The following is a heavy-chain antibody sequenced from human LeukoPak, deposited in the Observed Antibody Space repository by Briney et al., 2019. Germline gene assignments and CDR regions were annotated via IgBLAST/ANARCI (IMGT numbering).Heavy chain of an antibody. Sequence: PGGSLRLSCAASGFTFSDYYMSWIRQAPGKGLEWVPYIISSSSYTNYADSVKGRFTISRDNAKNSLYLQMNSLGAEDTAVYYCARGAYYDILTDLVAFDIWGQGTMVTVSS. J-gene: IGHJ3*02. CDR2: IISSSSYT. V-gene: IGHV3-11*06. CDR3: ARGAYYDILTDLVAFDI. D-gene: IGHD3-9*01. CDR1: GFTFSDYY.